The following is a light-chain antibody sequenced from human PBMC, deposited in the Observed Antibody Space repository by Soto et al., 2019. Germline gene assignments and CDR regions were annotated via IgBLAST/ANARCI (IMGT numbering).Light chain of an antibody. CDR3: AAWDDRLSGPV. CDR2: TNN. J-gene: IGLJ2*01. CDR1: SSNIGSNY. Sequence: QSVLTQPPSASGTPGQRVTISCSGSSSNIGSNYIYWYQQIPGTAPTIVIYTNNQRPSGVPDRFSGSKSGTSASLAISGLRSDDEAVYYCAAWDDRLSGPVFGGRTKLTVL. V-gene: IGLV1-47*02.